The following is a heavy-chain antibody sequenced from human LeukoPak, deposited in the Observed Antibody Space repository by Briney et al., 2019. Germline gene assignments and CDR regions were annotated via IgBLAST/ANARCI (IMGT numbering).Heavy chain of an antibody. CDR2: ISWNSGSI. J-gene: IGHJ3*02. CDR1: GFTFDDYA. D-gene: IGHD4-17*01. V-gene: IGHV3-9*01. Sequence: GGSLRLSCAASGFTFDDYAMHWVRQAPGKGLEWVSGISWNSGSIGYADSVEGRFTISRHNSKNTLYLQMNSLRAEDTAVYYCARDSGDLYDAFDIWGQGTMVTVSS. CDR3: ARDSGDLYDAFDI.